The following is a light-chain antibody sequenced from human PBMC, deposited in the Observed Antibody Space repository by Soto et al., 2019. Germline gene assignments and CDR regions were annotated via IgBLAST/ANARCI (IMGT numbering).Light chain of an antibody. CDR2: DAS. Sequence: DIHMTQSPSFLSASLGDRVTITFRASQAISNYLNWYQQKPGKAPKLLIYDASSLESGVPSRFSGSGSGTEFTLTISSLQTDDFASYYCQQYDSYSWTFGQGTKVDIK. V-gene: IGKV1-5*01. CDR1: QAISNY. CDR3: QQYDSYSWT. J-gene: IGKJ1*01.